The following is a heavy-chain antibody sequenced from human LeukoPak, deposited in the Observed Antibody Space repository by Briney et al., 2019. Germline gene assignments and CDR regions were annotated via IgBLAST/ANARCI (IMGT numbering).Heavy chain of an antibody. D-gene: IGHD5-12*01. Sequence: PSETLSLTCTVSGGITKYYSGGTTRYYWSWIRQSPGKGLEWIGYIHNSGTTNYNPSLKSRATMSVDTSKSQFSLKLNSVTAADTAVYYCARLASGYGGLRIGLDYWGQGTLVTVSS. CDR1: GGITKYYSGGTTRYY. V-gene: IGHV4-61*01. CDR3: ARLASGYGGLRIGLDY. CDR2: IHNSGTT. J-gene: IGHJ4*02.